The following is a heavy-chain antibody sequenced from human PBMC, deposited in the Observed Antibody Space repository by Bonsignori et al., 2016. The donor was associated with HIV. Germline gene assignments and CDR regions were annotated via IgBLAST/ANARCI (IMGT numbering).Heavy chain of an antibody. J-gene: IGHJ4*02. Sequence: GGSLRLSCAASGFTFSSYGMHWVRQAPGKGLEWVTVISYDGSYKYYADSVKGRFTISRANSKNTLYLQMNSLRAEDTAVYYCAKGAGGAPDNNFDYWGQGTPVTVSS. CDR1: GFTFSSYG. CDR3: AKGAGGAPDNNFDY. CDR2: ISYDGSYK. D-gene: IGHD6-19*01. V-gene: IGHV3-30*18.